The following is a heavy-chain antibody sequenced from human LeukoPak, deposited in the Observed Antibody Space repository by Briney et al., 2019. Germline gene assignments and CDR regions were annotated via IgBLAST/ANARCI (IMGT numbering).Heavy chain of an antibody. V-gene: IGHV1-69*13. D-gene: IGHD2-21*02. CDR1: GGTFSSYA. CDR2: IIPIFGTA. Sequence: SVKVSCKASGGTFSSYAISWVRQAPGQGLEWMGGIIPIFGTANYAQKFQGRVTITADESTSTAYMELSSLRSEDTAVYYCARNIVVVTATRYYFDYWGQGTLVTVSS. CDR3: ARNIVVVTATRYYFDY. J-gene: IGHJ4*02.